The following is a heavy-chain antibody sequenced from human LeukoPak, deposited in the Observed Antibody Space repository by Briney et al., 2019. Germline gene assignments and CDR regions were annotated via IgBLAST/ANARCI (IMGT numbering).Heavy chain of an antibody. D-gene: IGHD2-15*01. J-gene: IGHJ5*02. CDR3: ARGGYCSGGSCYLTWFDP. CDR1: GGSISSGGYY. V-gene: IGHV4-31*03. CDR2: IYYSGST. Sequence: SETLSLTCTVSGGSISSGGYYWSWIRQHPGKGLEWIGYIYYSGSTYYNPSLKSRLTISVDTSKNQFSLKLSSVTAADTAVYYCARGGYCSGGSCYLTWFDPWGQGTLVTVS.